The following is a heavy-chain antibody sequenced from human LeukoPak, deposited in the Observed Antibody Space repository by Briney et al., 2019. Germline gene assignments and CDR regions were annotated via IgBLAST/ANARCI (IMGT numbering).Heavy chain of an antibody. CDR3: ARDRIAEDSSGYYYFPAEY. CDR1: GGSISSYY. CDR2: IYYSGST. J-gene: IGHJ4*02. V-gene: IGHV4-59*01. D-gene: IGHD3-22*01. Sequence: KPSETLSLTCTVSGGSISSYYWSWIRQPPGKGLEWIGYIYYSGSTNYNPSLKSRVTISVDTSKNQFSLKLSSVTAADTAVYYCARDRIAEDSSGYYYFPAEYWGQGTLVTVSS.